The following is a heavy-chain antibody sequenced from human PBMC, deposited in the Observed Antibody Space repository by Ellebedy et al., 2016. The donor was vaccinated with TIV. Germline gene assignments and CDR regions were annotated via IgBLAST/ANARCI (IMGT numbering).Heavy chain of an antibody. CDR2: ISADGSTK. CDR1: AFIFSVYD. V-gene: IGHV3-30*18. Sequence: GESLKISCTASAFIFSVYDMHWVRQAPGKGLEWIAVISADGSTKYHADSVEGRFTISRDNSQYTLYLQMNSLRPEDTAVYFCAKIVYSNRPGSYYYYGMDVWGQGTTVTASS. CDR3: AKIVYSNRPGSYYYYGMDV. D-gene: IGHD4-11*01. J-gene: IGHJ6*02.